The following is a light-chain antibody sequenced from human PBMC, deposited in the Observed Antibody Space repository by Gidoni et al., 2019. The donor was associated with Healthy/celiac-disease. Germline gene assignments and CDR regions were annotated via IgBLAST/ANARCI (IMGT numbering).Light chain of an antibody. Sequence: DIQMTQSPSSLSASVGDRVTITCRASQSISSYLNWYQQKPGKAPKLLIYAASSLKSGVPSRFSGSGSGTDFTLTISSLQPEDFATYYCQQSYSTPLFGPXTKVDIK. CDR1: QSISSY. V-gene: IGKV1-39*01. J-gene: IGKJ3*01. CDR3: QQSYSTPL. CDR2: AAS.